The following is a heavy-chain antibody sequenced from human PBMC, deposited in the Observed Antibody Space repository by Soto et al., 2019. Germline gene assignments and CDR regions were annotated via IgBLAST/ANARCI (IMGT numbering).Heavy chain of an antibody. CDR3: ARQRLWGTSGYYYFEN. D-gene: IGHD3-22*01. V-gene: IGHV5-51*01. CDR2: IYPGDSDT. Sequence: GESLKISCKGSGHIFSNYWIGWVRQMPGKGLEWMGIIYPGDSDTRYSPSFQGQVTITVDKSINTAYLQWSRLKASDTAIYYCARQRLWGTSGYYYFENWGQGTLVTVS. CDR1: GHIFSNYW. J-gene: IGHJ4*02.